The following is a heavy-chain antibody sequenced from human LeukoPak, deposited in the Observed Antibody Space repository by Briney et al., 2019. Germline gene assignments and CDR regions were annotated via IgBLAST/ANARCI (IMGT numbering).Heavy chain of an antibody. CDR1: GFTVSSNY. CDR2: IYSGGST. Sequence: GGSLRLSCAASGFTVSSNYMSWVRQAPGKGLEWVSVIYSGGSTYYADSVKGRFTISRDNSKNTLYLQMNSLRAEDTAVYYCARLTYYYDSSGYPRDMDVWGKGTTVTISS. J-gene: IGHJ6*03. D-gene: IGHD3-22*01. V-gene: IGHV3-53*01. CDR3: ARLTYYYDSSGYPRDMDV.